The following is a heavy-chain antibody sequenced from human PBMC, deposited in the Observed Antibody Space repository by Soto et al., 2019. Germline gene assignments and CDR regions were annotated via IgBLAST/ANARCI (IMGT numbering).Heavy chain of an antibody. CDR3: ARGIATGQLDP. D-gene: IGHD2-15*01. CDR2: INPDNGNT. Sequence: ASVKVSCKASGYTFTRYTMNWVRQAPGQRIEWMGWINPDNGNTKSSQKFQDRVIITRDTSASTAYMDLSSLRSEDTAVYYCARGIATGQLDPWGQGTLVTVSS. CDR1: GYTFTRYT. J-gene: IGHJ5*02. V-gene: IGHV1-3*01.